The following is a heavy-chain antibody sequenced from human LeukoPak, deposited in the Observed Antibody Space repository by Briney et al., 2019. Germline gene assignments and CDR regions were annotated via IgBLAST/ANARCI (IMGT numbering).Heavy chain of an antibody. CDR2: IYYSGST. D-gene: IGHD3-22*01. Sequence: SETLSLTCTVSGDSISSYYWSWIRQPPGKELEWIGYIYYSGSTNYSPSLKSRVTISVDTSKKQFSLKLSSVTAADTAVYYCARSERIIMILGGAFDIWGKGTVVTVSS. J-gene: IGHJ3*02. V-gene: IGHV4-59*08. CDR3: ARSERIIMILGGAFDI. CDR1: GDSISSYY.